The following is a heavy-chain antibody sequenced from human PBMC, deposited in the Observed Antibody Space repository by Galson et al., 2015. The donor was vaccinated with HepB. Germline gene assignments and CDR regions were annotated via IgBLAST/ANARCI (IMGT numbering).Heavy chain of an antibody. V-gene: IGHV1-2*02. Sequence: SVKVSCKASGYTFTGYYMHWVRQAPGQGLEWMGWINPNSGGTNYAQKFRGRVTMTRDTSISTAYMELSRLRSDDTAVYYCARGSGSRAAGDLDYWGQGTLVTVSS. D-gene: IGHD1-26*01. CDR1: GYTFTGYY. CDR2: INPNSGGT. J-gene: IGHJ4*02. CDR3: ARGSGSRAAGDLDY.